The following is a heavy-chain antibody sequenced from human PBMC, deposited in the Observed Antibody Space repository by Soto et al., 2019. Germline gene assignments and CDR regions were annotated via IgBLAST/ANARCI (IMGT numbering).Heavy chain of an antibody. CDR2: IYHGGNT. V-gene: IGHV4-4*02. CDR3: ASGGGGGNF. Sequence: QVQLQESGPGLVKPSGTLSLTCSVSGYSVTNDNWWSWLRQPPGRGLEWIAEIYHGGNTNYRPSLRSRVTISMDKSNNQFSLKLVLVTAADTAVYFCASGGGGGNFWGQGILVTVSS. CDR1: GYSVTNDNW. J-gene: IGHJ4*02. D-gene: IGHD3-16*01.